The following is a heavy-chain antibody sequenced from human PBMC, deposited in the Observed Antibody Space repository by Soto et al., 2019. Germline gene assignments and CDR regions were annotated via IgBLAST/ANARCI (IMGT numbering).Heavy chain of an antibody. D-gene: IGHD2-2*01. CDR3: AKGQYQLLRGLYYFDY. CDR2: ISGSGGST. J-gene: IGHJ4*02. V-gene: IGHV3-23*01. Sequence: GGSLRLSCAASGFTFSSYAMSWVRQAPGKGLEWVSAISGSGGSTYYGDSVKGRFTISRDNSKNTLYLQMNSLRAEDTAVYYCAKGQYQLLRGLYYFDYWGQGTLVTVSS. CDR1: GFTFSSYA.